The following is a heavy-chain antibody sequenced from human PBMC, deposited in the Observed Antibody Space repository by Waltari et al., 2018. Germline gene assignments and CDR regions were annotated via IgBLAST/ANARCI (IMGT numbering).Heavy chain of an antibody. CDR1: GGSISSIY. Sequence: QVQLQESGPGLVKPSATLALTCAVSGGSISSIYWIWIRQPPGKGLEWIGRIYGSGVSTDYNPSLKSRVTISTDTSKNQFSLKLSSVTAADTAVYYCARGGGGDFDYWGQGVLVTVSS. D-gene: IGHD1-26*01. CDR3: ARGGGGDFDY. CDR2: IYGSGVST. J-gene: IGHJ4*02. V-gene: IGHV4-4*07.